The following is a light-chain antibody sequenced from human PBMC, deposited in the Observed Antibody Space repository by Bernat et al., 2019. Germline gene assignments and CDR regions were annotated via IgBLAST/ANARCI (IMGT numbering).Light chain of an antibody. V-gene: IGLV2-8*01. CDR2: DVT. Sequence: QSALTQAPSASGSPGQSVTISCTGTNSDIGAYDYVSWYQQHPGKAPKLMIYDVTKRPSGVPDRFSGSKSGNTASLTVSGLQAEDEADYYCSSYAGSSIYVFGTGTRVSIL. CDR1: NSDIGAYDY. J-gene: IGLJ1*01. CDR3: SSYAGSSIYV.